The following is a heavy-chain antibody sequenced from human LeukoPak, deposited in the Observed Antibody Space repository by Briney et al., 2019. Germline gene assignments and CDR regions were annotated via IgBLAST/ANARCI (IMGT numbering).Heavy chain of an antibody. CDR1: GGSFSGYY. CDR2: INHSGST. CDR3: ARGYDFWSGYYRQNWFDP. D-gene: IGHD3-3*01. J-gene: IGHJ5*02. Sequence: SETLSLTCAVYGGSFSGYYWSWIRQPPGKGLEWIGEINHSGSTNYNPSLKSRVTISVDTSKNQFSLKLSSVTAADTAVYYCARGYDFWSGYYRQNWFDPWGQGTLVTVSS. V-gene: IGHV4-34*01.